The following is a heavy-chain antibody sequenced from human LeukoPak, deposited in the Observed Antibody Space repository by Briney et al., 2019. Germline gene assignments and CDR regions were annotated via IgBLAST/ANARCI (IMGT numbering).Heavy chain of an antibody. CDR1: GGSVSSSSYY. CDR3: ARTRGSYRYKYYFEY. CDR2: IYYSGST. V-gene: IGHV4-39*01. D-gene: IGHD3-16*02. J-gene: IGHJ4*02. Sequence: PSETLSLTCTVSGGSVSSSSYYWGWIRQPPGKGLEWIGSIYYSGSTYYNPSLKSRVTISVDTSKNQFSLKLSSVTAADTAVYYCARTRGSYRYKYYFEYWGQGTLVTVSP.